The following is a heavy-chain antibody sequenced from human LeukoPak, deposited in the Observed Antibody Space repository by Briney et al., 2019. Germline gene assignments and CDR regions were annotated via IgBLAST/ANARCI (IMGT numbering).Heavy chain of an antibody. CDR3: VKEKYRGYSYGSGDY. CDR2: ISFDGRNK. CDR1: GFTFSSYG. V-gene: IGHV3-30*18. D-gene: IGHD5-18*01. Sequence: GGSLRLSCAASGFTFSSYGMHWVRQAPGKGLEWVAVISFDGRNKYFADSVKGRFTISRDNSKNTLYLQMNSLRAEDTAVYYCVKEKYRGYSYGSGDYWGQGTLVTVSS. J-gene: IGHJ4*02.